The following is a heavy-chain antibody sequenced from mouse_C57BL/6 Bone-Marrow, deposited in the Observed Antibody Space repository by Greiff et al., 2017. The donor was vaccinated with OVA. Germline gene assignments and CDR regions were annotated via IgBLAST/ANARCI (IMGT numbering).Heavy chain of an antibody. J-gene: IGHJ1*03. CDR3: ARQGGYGYFDV. CDR2: INSDGGST. Sequence: DVMLVESGGGLVQPGESLKLSCESNEYEFPSHDMSWVRKTPEKRLALVAAINSDGGSTSYPDTMERRFIISRDNTKKTLYLQRSSLRSEDTALYYCARQGGYGYFDVWGTGTTVTVSS. V-gene: IGHV5-2*01. CDR1: EYEFPSHD.